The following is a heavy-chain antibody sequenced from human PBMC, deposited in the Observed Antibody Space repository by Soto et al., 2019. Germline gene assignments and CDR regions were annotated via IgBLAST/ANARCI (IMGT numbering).Heavy chain of an antibody. CDR2: ISGGSGIT. Sequence: GGSLRLSCAASGFTFSSYAMSWVRQAPGKGLEWVSAISGGSGITDYADSVKGRFTISRDNSKNTMYLQMKSLRAEDAAVYYCAKDSAHDFSQNPYYYYRMDVWGQGTTVTVSS. CDR1: GFTFSSYA. D-gene: IGHD3-3*01. CDR3: AKDSAHDFSQNPYYYYRMDV. J-gene: IGHJ6*02. V-gene: IGHV3-23*01.